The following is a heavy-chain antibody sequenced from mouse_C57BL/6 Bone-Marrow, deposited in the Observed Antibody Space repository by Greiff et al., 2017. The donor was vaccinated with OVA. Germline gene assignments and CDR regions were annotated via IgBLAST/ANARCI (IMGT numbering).Heavy chain of an antibody. CDR1: GYTFTDYN. Sequence: EVQLQQSGPELVKPGASVKMSCKASGYTFTDYNMHWVKQSHGKSLEWIGYINPNNGGTSYNQKFKGKATLTVNKSSSTAYMELRSLTSEDSAVYYCASPFITTVVAVDYWGRGTTLTVSS. V-gene: IGHV1-22*01. CDR2: INPNNGGT. D-gene: IGHD1-1*01. CDR3: ASPFITTVVAVDY. J-gene: IGHJ2*01.